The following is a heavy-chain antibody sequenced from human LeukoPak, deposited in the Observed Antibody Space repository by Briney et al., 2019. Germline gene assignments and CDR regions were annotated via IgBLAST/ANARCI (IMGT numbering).Heavy chain of an antibody. J-gene: IGHJ6*02. CDR3: ARVCPHDGDYYYYYGMDV. D-gene: IGHD3-10*01. V-gene: IGHV4-59*01. CDR1: GGSISSYY. Sequence: SETLSPTCTVSGGSISSYYWSWIRQPPGKGLEWIGYIYYSGSTNYNPSLKSRVTISVDTSKNQFSLKLSSVTAADTAVYYCARVCPHDGDYYYYYGMDVWGQGTTVTVSS. CDR2: IYYSGST.